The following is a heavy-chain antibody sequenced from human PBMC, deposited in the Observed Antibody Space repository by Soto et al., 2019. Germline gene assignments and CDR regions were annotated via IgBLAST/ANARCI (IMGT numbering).Heavy chain of an antibody. CDR2: IYHSGST. CDR1: GYSISSGYY. D-gene: IGHD6-6*01. Sequence: KPSETLSLTCAVYGYSISSGYYWGWSRQPPGKGLEWIGSIYHSGSTYYNPSLKSRVTISVDTSKNQFSLKLSSVTAADTAVYYCARDPSIAARFDYWGQGTPVTVSS. V-gene: IGHV4-38-2*02. CDR3: ARDPSIAARFDY. J-gene: IGHJ4*02.